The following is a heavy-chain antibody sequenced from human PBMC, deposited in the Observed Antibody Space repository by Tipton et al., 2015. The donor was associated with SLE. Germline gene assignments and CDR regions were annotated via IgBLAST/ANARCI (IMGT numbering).Heavy chain of an antibody. Sequence: TLSLTCTVSGYSISSGFYWQWIRQAPGKGLEWIGSIYRTGNTFYNSSLNSRVTISQDTSRNQFSLNLSSVTVADTSVYYCARGAYGSYWGQGTLVTVSS. CDR3: ARGAYGSY. J-gene: IGHJ4*02. D-gene: IGHD4-17*01. CDR1: GYSISSGFY. V-gene: IGHV4-38-2*02. CDR2: IYRTGNT.